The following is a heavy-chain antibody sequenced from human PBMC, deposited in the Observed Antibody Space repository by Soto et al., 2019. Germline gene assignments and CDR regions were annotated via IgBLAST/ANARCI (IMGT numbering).Heavy chain of an antibody. V-gene: IGHV4-39*01. Sequence: ASETLSLTCTVSGGSSISSRYFWVWMRQPPGKGLEWIGTISYSGSTFYNPSLKSRLTISVDTSKNQFSLKLNSVTAADTAIYYCAKHSVQWQLADYWGQGTLVTVSS. CDR1: GGSSISSRYF. CDR3: AKHSVQWQLADY. D-gene: IGHD6-6*01. J-gene: IGHJ4*02. CDR2: ISYSGST.